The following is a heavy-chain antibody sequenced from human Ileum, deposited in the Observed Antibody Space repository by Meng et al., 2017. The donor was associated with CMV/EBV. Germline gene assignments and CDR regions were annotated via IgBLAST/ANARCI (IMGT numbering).Heavy chain of an antibody. CDR3: AKGPHYSSYFPTVPFFDY. CDR2: IPTRGGTT. CDR1: FRNHA. J-gene: IGHJ4*02. Sequence: FRNHAMRWVRQAPGKGLEWVSGIPTRGGTTYYADSVKGRFTLSRDSSKNSLYLQMNSLRAEDTAVYYCAKGPHYSSYFPTVPFFDYWGQGALVTVSS. D-gene: IGHD4-11*01. V-gene: IGHV3-23*01.